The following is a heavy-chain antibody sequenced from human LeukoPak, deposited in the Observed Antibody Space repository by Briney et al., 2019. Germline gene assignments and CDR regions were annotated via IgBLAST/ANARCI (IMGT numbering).Heavy chain of an antibody. J-gene: IGHJ5*02. CDR1: GFTFSSYW. CDR3: AREKDDHGDPGPLDA. Sequence: GGSLRLSCAASGFTFSSYWMSWVRQAPGKGLEWVANIKQDGSEKYYVDSVKGRFTISRDNAKNSLYLQMSSLRAEDTAVYYCAREKDDHGDPGPLDAWGQGDLVTVSS. CDR2: IKQDGSEK. D-gene: IGHD4-17*01. V-gene: IGHV3-7*01.